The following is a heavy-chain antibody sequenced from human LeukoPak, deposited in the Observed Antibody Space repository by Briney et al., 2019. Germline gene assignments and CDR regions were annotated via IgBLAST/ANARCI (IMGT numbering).Heavy chain of an antibody. D-gene: IGHD2-2*01. Sequence: GSVKVSCKXSGYTFTGYYMHWVRQAPGQGLEWMGWINPNSGGTNYAQKFQGRVTMTRDTSISTAYMELSRLRSDDTAVYYCATLGHCSSTSCYYRLYYYMDVWGKGTTVTVSS. J-gene: IGHJ6*03. V-gene: IGHV1-2*02. CDR1: GYTFTGYY. CDR2: INPNSGGT. CDR3: ATLGHCSSTSCYYRLYYYMDV.